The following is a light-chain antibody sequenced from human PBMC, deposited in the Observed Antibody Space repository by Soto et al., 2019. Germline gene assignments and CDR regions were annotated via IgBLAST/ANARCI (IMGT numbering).Light chain of an antibody. V-gene: IGKV3-11*01. CDR1: QAVNTR. Sequence: EIVFTQSQSTLSWFQFESFTLSSRASQAVNTRLAWYQHKPGQAPRLLIYLTSNRAAGIPARFSGSGSVTDFTLTISDVEPEDFAVYYCHQRQSWPRTFGQGTKVDIK. CDR2: LTS. CDR3: HQRQSWPRT. J-gene: IGKJ1*01.